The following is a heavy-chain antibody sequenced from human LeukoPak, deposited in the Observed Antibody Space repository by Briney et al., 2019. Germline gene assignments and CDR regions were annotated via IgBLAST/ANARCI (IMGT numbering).Heavy chain of an antibody. CDR2: ISSSGSTI. CDR3: ARDAWRRAFNYGMDV. V-gene: IGHV3-48*03. CDR1: GFTFSSYE. J-gene: IGHJ6*02. Sequence: PGGSLRLSCAASGFTFSSYEMNWVRQAPGKGLEWVSYISSSGSTIYYADSVKGRFTISRDNAENSLHLQMNSLRTEDTALYFCARDAWRRAFNYGMDVWGQGTTVAVSS. D-gene: IGHD5-12*01.